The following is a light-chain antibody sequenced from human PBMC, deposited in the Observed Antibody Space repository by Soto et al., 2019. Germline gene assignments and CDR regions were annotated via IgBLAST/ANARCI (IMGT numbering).Light chain of an antibody. CDR3: QHYYSSLSLP. CDR1: QSVLYSSNNKNY. Sequence: DIVMTQSPDSLAVSLGERATINCKSSQSVLYSSNNKNYLAWYQQKPGQPPKLLIYWSSTRESGVPHQFSGSGSGADSTLPISSLRAEDVAVYYCQHYYSSLSLPFGGGTKVEIK. V-gene: IGKV4-1*01. CDR2: WSS. J-gene: IGKJ4*01.